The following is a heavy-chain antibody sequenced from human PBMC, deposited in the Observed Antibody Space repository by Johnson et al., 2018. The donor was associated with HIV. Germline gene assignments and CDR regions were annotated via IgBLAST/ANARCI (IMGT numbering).Heavy chain of an antibody. V-gene: IGHV3-66*01. J-gene: IGHJ3*02. CDR1: GFPFSNAW. CDR2: IYSGGST. Sequence: VQLVESGGGLVKPGGSLRLSCRASGFPFSNAWMNWVRQAPGKGLEWVSVIYSGGSTYYADSVKGRFTISRDNSKNTLYLQMNSLRAEDTAVYYCARGLTGEQVDIWGQGTMVTVSS. D-gene: IGHD3-16*01. CDR3: ARGLTGEQVDI.